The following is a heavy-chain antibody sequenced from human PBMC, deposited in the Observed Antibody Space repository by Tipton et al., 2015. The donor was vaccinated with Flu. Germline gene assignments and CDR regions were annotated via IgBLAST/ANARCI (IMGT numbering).Heavy chain of an antibody. Sequence: QLVQSGGAVVQPGRSLRLSCAASGFTFGSYGMHWVRQAPGKGLEWVAYLWYDGGNVHYGDSVKGRFTISRDNSKNTVYLQMTSLRVEDTAVYFCAREGPSGYGMDVWGQGTTVTVSS. CDR2: LWYDGGNV. V-gene: IGHV3-33*01. J-gene: IGHJ6*02. CDR3: AREGPSGYGMDV. CDR1: GFTFGSYG.